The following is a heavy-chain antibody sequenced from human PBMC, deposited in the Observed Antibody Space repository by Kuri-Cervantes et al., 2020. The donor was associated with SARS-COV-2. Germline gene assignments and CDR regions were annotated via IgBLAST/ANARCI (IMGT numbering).Heavy chain of an antibody. CDR2: IYTSGST. V-gene: IGHV4-61*02. D-gene: IGHD3-22*01. CDR1: GCSISSASIN. Sequence: SETLSLTCTVSGCSISSASINWSWIRQPAGKGLEWIGRIYTSGSTNYNPSLKSRVTISVDTSKNQYSLKMSSVTAADTAVYYCARGYGPGITMIVPGLDPWGQGTLVTVSS. J-gene: IGHJ5*02. CDR3: ARGYGPGITMIVPGLDP.